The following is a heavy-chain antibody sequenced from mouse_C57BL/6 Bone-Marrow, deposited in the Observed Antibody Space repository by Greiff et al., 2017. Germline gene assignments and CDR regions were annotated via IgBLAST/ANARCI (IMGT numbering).Heavy chain of an antibody. CDR2: INPGSGGT. CDR1: GYAFTNYL. V-gene: IGHV1-54*01. Sequence: QVQLQQSGAELVRPGTSVKVSCKASGYAFTNYLIEWVKQRPGQGLEWIGVINPGSGGTNYNEKFKGKATLTADKSSSTAYRQPSSLTSEDAAGYFCARDYYGRSLSYWYFDVWGTGTTVTVSS. D-gene: IGHD1-1*01. CDR3: ARDYYGRSLSYWYFDV. J-gene: IGHJ1*03.